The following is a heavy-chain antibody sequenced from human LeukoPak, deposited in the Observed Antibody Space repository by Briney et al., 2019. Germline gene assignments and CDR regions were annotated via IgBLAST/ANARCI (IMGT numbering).Heavy chain of an antibody. D-gene: IGHD2-15*01. J-gene: IGHJ5*02. Sequence: ASVKVSCKASGYTFTSYGISWVRQAPGQGLEWTGWISAYNGNTNYAQKLQGRVTMTTDTSTSTAYMELRSLRSDDTAVYYCARSRVLVVVVAATDWFDPWGQGTLVTVSS. CDR3: ARSRVLVVVVAATDWFDP. CDR1: GYTFTSYG. V-gene: IGHV1-18*01. CDR2: ISAYNGNT.